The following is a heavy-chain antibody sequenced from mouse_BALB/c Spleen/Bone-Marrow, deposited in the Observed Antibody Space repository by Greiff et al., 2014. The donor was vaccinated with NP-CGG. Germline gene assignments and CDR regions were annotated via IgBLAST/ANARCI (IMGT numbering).Heavy chain of an antibody. CDR3: ARSGSSSGYFDY. Sequence: EVNVVESGGGLVLPGGSRKLSCAASGFTFSSFGMHWVRQAPEKGLEWVAYIGSGSSTVYYADKVMGRFTISRDNPKNTLFLQMTSLRSEDTAMYYCARSGSSSGYFDYWGQGTTLTVSS. V-gene: IGHV5-17*02. J-gene: IGHJ2*01. D-gene: IGHD1-1*01. CDR1: GFTFSSFG. CDR2: IGSGSSTV.